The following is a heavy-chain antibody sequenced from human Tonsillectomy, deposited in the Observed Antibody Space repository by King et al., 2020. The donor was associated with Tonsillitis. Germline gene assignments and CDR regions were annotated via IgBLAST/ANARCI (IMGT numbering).Heavy chain of an antibody. J-gene: IGHJ3*02. D-gene: IGHD2-2*02. V-gene: IGHV4-39*01. CDR1: GGSISSSSYY. CDR2: IYYSGST. CDR3: ARLGEGYCSSTSCYTPLTVADAFDI. Sequence: QLQESGPGLVKPSETLSLTCTVSGGSISSSSYYWGWIRQPPGKGLEWIGSIYYSGSTYYNPPLKSRVTISVDTSKNQFSVELCPVTAADTAVYNCARLGEGYCSSTSCYTPLTVADAFDIWGQGTMVTVSS.